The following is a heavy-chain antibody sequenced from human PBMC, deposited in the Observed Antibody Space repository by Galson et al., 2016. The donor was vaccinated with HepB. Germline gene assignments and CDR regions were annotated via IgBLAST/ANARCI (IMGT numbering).Heavy chain of an antibody. V-gene: IGHV4-4*02. CDR1: GGSISTSNW. D-gene: IGHD3-3*02. CDR2: IYHSGST. J-gene: IGHJ3*02. CDR3: ARTNPIFSDVVHAFDI. Sequence: SETLSLTCAVSGGSISTSNWWSWVRQPPGKGLEWIAEIYHSGSTNHNPSLKSRVAISINKSKNQFSLRLNSVTAADTAMYFCARTNPIFSDVVHAFDIWGQGTMVTVSS.